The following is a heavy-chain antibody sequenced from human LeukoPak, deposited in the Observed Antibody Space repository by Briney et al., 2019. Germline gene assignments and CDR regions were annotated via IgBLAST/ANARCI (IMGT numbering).Heavy chain of an antibody. CDR1: GFTFSSYG. CDR3: ARYRWYDSIGYYYDFYD. D-gene: IGHD3-22*01. V-gene: IGHV3-33*01. CDR2: IWYDGSDE. J-gene: IGHJ4*02. Sequence: QPGRSLRLSCAASGFTFSSYGMHWVRQAPGKGLEWVAAIWYDGSDEYYADSVKGRFTISRDNSKNTLYLLMNSLRDEDTAVYYCARYRWYDSIGYYYDFYDWGQGTLVTVSS.